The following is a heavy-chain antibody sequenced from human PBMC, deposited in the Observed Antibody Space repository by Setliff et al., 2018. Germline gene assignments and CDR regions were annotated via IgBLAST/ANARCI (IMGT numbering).Heavy chain of an antibody. Sequence: ASVKVSCKASGYTFTSYYMHWARQAPGQGLEWMGIINPSGGSTSYAQKFQGRVTMTRDTSTSTVYMELSSLRSEDTAVYYCARERTPTYYYDSSGYYFNDAFDIWGQGTMVTVAS. CDR3: ARERTPTYYYDSSGYYFNDAFDI. V-gene: IGHV1-46*01. D-gene: IGHD3-22*01. CDR2: INPSGGST. CDR1: GYTFTSYY. J-gene: IGHJ3*02.